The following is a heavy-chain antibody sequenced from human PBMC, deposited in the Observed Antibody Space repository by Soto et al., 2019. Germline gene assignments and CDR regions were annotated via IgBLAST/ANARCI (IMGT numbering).Heavy chain of an antibody. D-gene: IGHD1-1*01. V-gene: IGHV3-30-3*01. Sequence: GGSLRLSCVASGFSFDTYGIHWVRRAPGKGLQWVALISYEGSNTYYADSVRGRFTISRDNSKNTLYLQMNTLRPEDTGVYYCARVTPGNNLYYFSGLDFWGQGTSVTVSS. CDR3: ARVTPGNNLYYFSGLDF. CDR1: GFSFDTYG. CDR2: ISYEGSNT. J-gene: IGHJ6*02.